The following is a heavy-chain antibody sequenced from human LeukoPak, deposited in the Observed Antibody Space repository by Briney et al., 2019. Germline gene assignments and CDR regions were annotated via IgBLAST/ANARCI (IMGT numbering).Heavy chain of an antibody. CDR3: ARFARYCSGGSCYRNWFDP. V-gene: IGHV1-2*02. CDR1: GYTFTGYY. D-gene: IGHD2-15*01. J-gene: IGHJ5*02. CDR2: INPNSGGT. Sequence: ASVKVSCKASGYTFTGYYMHWVRQAPGQGLEWMGWINPNSGGTNYAQKFQGRVTMTRDTSISTAYMELSRLRSDDTAVYYCARFARYCSGGSCYRNWFDPWGQGTLVTVPS.